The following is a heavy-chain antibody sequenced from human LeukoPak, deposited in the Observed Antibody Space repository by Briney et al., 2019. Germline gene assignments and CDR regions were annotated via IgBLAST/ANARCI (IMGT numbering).Heavy chain of an antibody. CDR2: ISAYNGNT. Sequence: GASVKVSCKASGYTFTSYGISWVRQAPGQGLEGMGWISAYNGNTNYAQKLQGRVTMTTDTSTSTAYMELRSLRSDDTAVYYCAKGPGYCSGGSCYTQVGVDYWGQGTLVTVSS. CDR1: GYTFTSYG. J-gene: IGHJ4*02. CDR3: AKGPGYCSGGSCYTQVGVDY. D-gene: IGHD2-15*01. V-gene: IGHV1-18*01.